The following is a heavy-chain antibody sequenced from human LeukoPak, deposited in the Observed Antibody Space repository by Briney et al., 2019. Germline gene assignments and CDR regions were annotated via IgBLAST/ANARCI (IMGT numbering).Heavy chain of an antibody. CDR3: LRYATVGSTFYFDY. Sequence: GESLKISCKFSGYTFTSYWIGWVRHMPGKGLEWMGIIHPGDSDTRYSPSFEGQVTISPDNSITTAYLQWSSLKASDTAMYYCLRYATVGSTFYFDYWGQGTLVTVSS. CDR2: IHPGDSDT. D-gene: IGHD4-23*01. V-gene: IGHV5-51*01. CDR1: GYTFTSYW. J-gene: IGHJ4*02.